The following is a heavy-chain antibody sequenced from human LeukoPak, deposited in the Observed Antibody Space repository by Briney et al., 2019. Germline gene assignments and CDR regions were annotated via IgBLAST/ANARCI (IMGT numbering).Heavy chain of an antibody. J-gene: IGHJ5*02. Sequence: SETLSLTCTVSGGSITNYYWSWIRQPPGKGLEWIGYIYYSGSPNYNPSLKSRITISVDTSKNQCSLKLSSVTAADTAVYYCARLSYCSSTSCKYNWFAPCGQGTLVTVS. CDR1: GGSITNYY. CDR2: IYYSGSP. V-gene: IGHV4-59*01. CDR3: ARLSYCSSTSCKYNWFAP. D-gene: IGHD2-2*01.